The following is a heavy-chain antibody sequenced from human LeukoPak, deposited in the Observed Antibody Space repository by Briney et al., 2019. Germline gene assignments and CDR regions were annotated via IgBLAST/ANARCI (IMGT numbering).Heavy chain of an antibody. CDR1: GGSISSGGYY. J-gene: IGHJ4*02. Sequence: SQTLSLTCTVSGGSISSGGYYWSWIRQHPGKGLEWIGYIYYSGSTYYDPSLKSRVTISVDTSKNQFSLKLSSVTAADTAVYYCARGAWRYYFDYWGQGTLVTVSS. CDR3: ARGAWRYYFDY. CDR2: IYYSGST. V-gene: IGHV4-31*03.